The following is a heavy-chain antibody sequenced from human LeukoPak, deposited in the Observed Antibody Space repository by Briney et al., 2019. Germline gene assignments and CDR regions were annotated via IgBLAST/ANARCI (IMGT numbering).Heavy chain of an antibody. Sequence: PSETLSLTCTVSGGSISNYYWSWIRQPPGKGLEWIGYIYSSGRTNYNPSLRSRVTISVDTSKNRFSLKLSSVTAADRALYYCARGMIAQSAGAFDIWGQGTVVTVSS. V-gene: IGHV4-59*01. CDR3: ARGMIAQSAGAFDI. D-gene: IGHD3-22*01. J-gene: IGHJ3*02. CDR2: IYSSGRT. CDR1: GGSISNYY.